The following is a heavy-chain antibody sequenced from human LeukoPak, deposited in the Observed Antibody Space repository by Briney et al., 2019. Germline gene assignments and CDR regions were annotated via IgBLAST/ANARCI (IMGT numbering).Heavy chain of an antibody. CDR2: IGGSDGRT. CDR3: AKNGPGYASSWTGWFDP. J-gene: IGHJ5*02. Sequence: AGGSLRLSCAASGFTFSSYSMSWVRQAPGKGLEWVSAIGGSDGRTFYADSVKGRFTISRDNSKNTLYLQMNSLRGEDTATYFCAKNGPGYASSWTGWFDPWGQGTLVTVSS. D-gene: IGHD6-13*01. CDR1: GFTFSSYS. V-gene: IGHV3-23*01.